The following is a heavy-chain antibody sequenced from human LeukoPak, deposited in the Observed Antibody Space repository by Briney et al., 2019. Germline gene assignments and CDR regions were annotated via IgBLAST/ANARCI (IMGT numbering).Heavy chain of an antibody. CDR2: ISSNGGST. D-gene: IGHD1-26*01. J-gene: IGHJ4*02. V-gene: IGHV3-64*04. CDR3: VKGSGSGFSGTYFDY. Sequence: GGSLRLSCSASGFTFSSYAMHWVRQAPGKGLEYVSAISSNGGSTYYADSVKGRFTISRDNSKNTLYLQMNSLRAEDTAVYYCVKGSGSGFSGTYFDYWGQGTLVTVSS. CDR1: GFTFSSYA.